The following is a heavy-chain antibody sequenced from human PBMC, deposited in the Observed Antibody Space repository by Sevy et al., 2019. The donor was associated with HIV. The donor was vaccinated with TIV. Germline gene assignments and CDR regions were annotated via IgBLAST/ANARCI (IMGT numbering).Heavy chain of an antibody. J-gene: IGHJ4*02. CDR2: INPSSGGT. CDR3: ARSVYGSGTYLNDY. D-gene: IGHD3-10*01. V-gene: IGHV1-2*02. CDR1: GYTFTGYY. Sequence: ASVKVSCKASGYTFTGYYVHWVRRAPGQGLEWMGWINPSSGGTNYGRKFHGRVTMTRDTSITTAYMELNSLRSDDTAVYYCARSVYGSGTYLNDYWGQGTLVTVSS.